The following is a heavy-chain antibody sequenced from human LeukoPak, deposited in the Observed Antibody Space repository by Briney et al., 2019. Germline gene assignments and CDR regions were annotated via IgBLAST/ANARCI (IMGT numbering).Heavy chain of an antibody. V-gene: IGHV3-30*02. CDR3: AKDLVVVLAAGDAFDI. J-gene: IGHJ3*02. Sequence: GGSLRLSCAASGFTFSSYGMHWVRQAPGKGLGWVIFIWSDGSKKYYADSVKGRFTISRDNSKNTLYVQMNSLRAEDTAVYYCAKDLVVVLAAGDAFDIWGQGTMVTVSS. CDR1: GFTFSSYG. CDR2: IWSDGSKK. D-gene: IGHD2-2*01.